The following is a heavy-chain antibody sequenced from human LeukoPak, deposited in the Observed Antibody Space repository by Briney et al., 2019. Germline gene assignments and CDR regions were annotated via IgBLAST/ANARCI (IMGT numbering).Heavy chain of an antibody. CDR3: ARDYDILTGSPYYFDY. D-gene: IGHD3-9*01. CDR1: GFTFSDYY. Sequence: PGGSLRLSCAASGFTFSDYYMSWIRQAPGKGLEWVSYISSSGSTIYYADSVKGRFTISRDNAKNSLYLQMNSLRAEDTAVYYCARDYDILTGSPYYFDYWGQGTLVTVSS. V-gene: IGHV3-11*01. J-gene: IGHJ4*02. CDR2: ISSSGSTI.